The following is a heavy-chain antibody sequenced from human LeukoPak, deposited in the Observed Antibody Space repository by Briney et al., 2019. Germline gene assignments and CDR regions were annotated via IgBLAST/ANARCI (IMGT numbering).Heavy chain of an antibody. CDR2: INPNSGGT. V-gene: IGHV1-2*02. CDR3: ARASIPVYYYHMDV. Sequence: ASVKVSCKASGYTFTDYYMHWVRQAPGQGLEWMGWINPNSGGTNYAQKFQGRVTMTRDTSISTAYMELSRLRSDDTAVYYCARASIPVYYYHMDVWGKGTTVTVSS. J-gene: IGHJ6*03. CDR1: GYTFTDYY. D-gene: IGHD2-21*01.